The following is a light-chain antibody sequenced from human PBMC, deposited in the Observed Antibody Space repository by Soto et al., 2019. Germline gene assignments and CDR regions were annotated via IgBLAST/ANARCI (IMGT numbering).Light chain of an antibody. Sequence: EVVFTQSPGTLSLSPGERATLSCRASQSVSNNLAWYQQKPGQAPRLLISGASTRATGIPARFSGSGSGTEFTLTISSLQSEDFAVYYCQQYNNWWTFGQGIKVDIK. CDR1: QSVSNN. V-gene: IGKV3-15*01. J-gene: IGKJ1*01. CDR3: QQYNNWWT. CDR2: GAS.